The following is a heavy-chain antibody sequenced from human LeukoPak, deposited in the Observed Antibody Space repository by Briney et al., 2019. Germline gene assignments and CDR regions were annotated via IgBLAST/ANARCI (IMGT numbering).Heavy chain of an antibody. CDR2: IIPIFGTA. CDR1: GGTFSSYA. V-gene: IGHV1-69*13. CDR3: ARVWSGLDDYTNWFDP. J-gene: IGHJ5*02. D-gene: IGHD5-24*01. Sequence: GASVKVSCKASGGTFSSYAISWVLQAPGQGLEWMGGIIPIFGTANYAQKVQGRVTITADESTSTAYMELSSLRSEDTAVYYCARVWSGLDDYTNWFDPWGQGTLVTVSS.